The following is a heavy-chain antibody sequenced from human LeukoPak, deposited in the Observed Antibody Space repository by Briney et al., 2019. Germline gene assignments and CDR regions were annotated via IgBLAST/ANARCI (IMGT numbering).Heavy chain of an antibody. CDR1: GFTFSTYA. CDR2: ISNDGSST. V-gene: IGHV3-74*01. Sequence: PGGSLRLSCAASGFTFSTYALSWVRQAPGKGLVWVSRISNDGSSTVYADSVKGRFTISRDNAKNTLYPQMNSLRADDTAVYYCAARFPRRDSVGLVDYWGQGTLVTVSS. CDR3: AARFPRRDSVGLVDY. J-gene: IGHJ4*02. D-gene: IGHD3/OR15-3a*01.